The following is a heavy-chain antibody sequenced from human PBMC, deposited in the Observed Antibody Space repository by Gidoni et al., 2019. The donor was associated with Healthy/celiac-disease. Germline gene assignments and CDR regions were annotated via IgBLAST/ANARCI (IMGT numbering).Heavy chain of an antibody. D-gene: IGHD5-18*01. J-gene: IGHJ4*02. CDR2: IYYSGGT. V-gene: IGHV4-39*01. CDR1: GGSISSSSYY. CDR3: ATLRGYSYGTPGIFDY. Sequence: QLQLQESGPGLVKPSETLSLTCTVSGGSISSSSYYWGWIRQPPGKVLEWIGSIYYSGGTYYNPSLKSRVTISVDTSKNQFSRKLSSVTAADTAVYYCATLRGYSYGTPGIFDYWGQGTLVTVSS.